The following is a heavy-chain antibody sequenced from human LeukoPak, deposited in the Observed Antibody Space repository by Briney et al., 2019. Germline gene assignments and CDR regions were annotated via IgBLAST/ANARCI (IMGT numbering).Heavy chain of an antibody. V-gene: IGHV3-30*03. CDR1: GFTFSSYG. Sequence: GGSLRLSCAASGFTFSSYGMSWVRQAPGKGLEWVAVISYDGSNKYYADSVKGRFTISRDNSKNTLYLQMNSLRAEDTAVYYCARDGTEELFRFNWFDPWGQGTLVTVSS. CDR2: ISYDGSNK. CDR3: ARDGTEELFRFNWFDP. J-gene: IGHJ5*02. D-gene: IGHD1-26*01.